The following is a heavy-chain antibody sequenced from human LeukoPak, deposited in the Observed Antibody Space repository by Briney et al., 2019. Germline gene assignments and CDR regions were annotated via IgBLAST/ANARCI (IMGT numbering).Heavy chain of an antibody. Sequence: GGPLSPSGAASGFTFIAYNMSWIRQAPGKGLEWVSYISSSGSTIYYADSVKGRFTISRDNAKNSLYLQMNSLRAEDTAVYYCARDAPTMVTDYWGQGTLVTVSS. V-gene: IGHV3-11*01. D-gene: IGHD3-10*01. CDR1: GFTFIAYN. CDR3: ARDAPTMVTDY. CDR2: ISSSGSTI. J-gene: IGHJ4*02.